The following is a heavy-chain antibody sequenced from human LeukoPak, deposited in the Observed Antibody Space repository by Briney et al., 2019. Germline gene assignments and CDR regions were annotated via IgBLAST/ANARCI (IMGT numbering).Heavy chain of an antibody. V-gene: IGHV4-38-2*02. Sequence: SETLSLTCAVSGYSISSGYYWGWIRQPPGKGLEWIGSIYHSGSTYYNPSLKSRVSMSVDTSKNQFSLKLSSVTAADTAVYYCARDVRAYSRNVDYWGQGTLVTVSS. CDR2: IYHSGST. CDR1: GYSISSGYY. D-gene: IGHD6-13*01. CDR3: ARDVRAYSRNVDY. J-gene: IGHJ4*02.